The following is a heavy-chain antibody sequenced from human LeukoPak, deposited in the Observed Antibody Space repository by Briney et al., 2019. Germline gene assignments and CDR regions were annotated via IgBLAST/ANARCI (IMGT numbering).Heavy chain of an antibody. D-gene: IGHD6-6*01. J-gene: IGHJ6*03. V-gene: IGHV3-23*01. Sequence: PGGSLRLSCAASGFTFSSYAMSWVRQAPGKGLEWVSAISGSGGSTYYADSVKGRFTTFRDNSKNTLYLQMNSLRAEDTAVYYCTSSSSRGIYYYYYYMDVWGKGTTVTVSS. CDR2: ISGSGGST. CDR3: TSSSSRGIYYYYYYMDV. CDR1: GFTFSSYA.